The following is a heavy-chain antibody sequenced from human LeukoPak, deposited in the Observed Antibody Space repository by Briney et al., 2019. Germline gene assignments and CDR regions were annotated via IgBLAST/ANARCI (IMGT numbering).Heavy chain of an antibody. CDR3: ARDLKYYDSSGYFPTPFDY. V-gene: IGHV3-23*01. D-gene: IGHD3-22*01. J-gene: IGHJ4*02. CDR2: ISASGDRT. Sequence: PGGSLRLSCAASGFTVSSNYMSWVRQAPGKGLEWVSAISASGDRTYYADSAQGRFTISRDNAKNSLYLQMNSLRAEDTAVYYCARDLKYYDSSGYFPTPFDYWGQGTLVTVSS. CDR1: GFTVSSNY.